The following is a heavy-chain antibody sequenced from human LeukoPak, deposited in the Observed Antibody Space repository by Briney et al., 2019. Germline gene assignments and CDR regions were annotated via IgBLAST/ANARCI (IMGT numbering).Heavy chain of an antibody. D-gene: IGHD3-10*02. CDR1: GFTFVSHW. V-gene: IGHV3-7*01. CDR3: AELGITMIGGV. CDR2: INQDGSER. J-gene: IGHJ6*04. Sequence: PGGSLRLSCVASGFTFVSHWMTRVRQAPGKGLEWVANINQDGSERYYVDSVKGRFTISRDNAKNSLYLQMNSLRAEDTAVYYCAELGITMIGGVWGKGTTVTISS.